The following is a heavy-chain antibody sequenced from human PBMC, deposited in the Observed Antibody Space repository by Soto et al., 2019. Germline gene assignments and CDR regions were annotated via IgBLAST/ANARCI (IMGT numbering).Heavy chain of an antibody. D-gene: IGHD1-1*01. V-gene: IGHV4-31*03. CDR1: GVSISSGGYY. Sequence: SETLSLTCTVSGVSISSGGYYWSWIRQHPGKGLEWIGYIYYSGSTYYNPSLKSRVTISVDTSKNQFSLKLSSVTAADTAVYYCALNFYGNWFDPWGQGTLVTVSS. CDR2: IYYSGST. J-gene: IGHJ5*02. CDR3: ALNFYGNWFDP.